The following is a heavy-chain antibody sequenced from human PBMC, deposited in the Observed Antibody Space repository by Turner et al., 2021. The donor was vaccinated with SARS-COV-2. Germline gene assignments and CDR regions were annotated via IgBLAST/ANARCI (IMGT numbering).Heavy chain of an antibody. Sequence: QLQLQASGPGLVKPSESLSLTCSVSGGSISSSSYYWGWIRQPPGKGLEWIGSVYYRANTYYSPSLESRVTISVETSNNQFYLKLNSVTAADTAVYYGAGVKSTVTTYYYYYMDVWGKGTTVTVSS. CDR2: VYYRANT. D-gene: IGHD4-4*01. CDR1: GGSISSSSYY. J-gene: IGHJ6*03. CDR3: AGVKSTVTTYYYYYMDV. V-gene: IGHV4-39*01.